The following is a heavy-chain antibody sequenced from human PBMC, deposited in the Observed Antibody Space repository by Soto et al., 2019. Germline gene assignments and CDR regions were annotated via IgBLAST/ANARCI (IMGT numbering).Heavy chain of an antibody. CDR3: ARGGYYDSSGSRNYHYYGMDV. Sequence: ASVKVSCKASGYTFTSYGINCVRQAPGQGLEWLGWISPYNDDTKYAQKLRGRVAMTTDTSSRTAYMALRSLSSDDTAVYFCARGGYYDSSGSRNYHYYGMDVWGQGTTVTVSS. J-gene: IGHJ6*02. V-gene: IGHV1-18*01. D-gene: IGHD3-22*01. CDR2: ISPYNDDT. CDR1: GYTFTSYG.